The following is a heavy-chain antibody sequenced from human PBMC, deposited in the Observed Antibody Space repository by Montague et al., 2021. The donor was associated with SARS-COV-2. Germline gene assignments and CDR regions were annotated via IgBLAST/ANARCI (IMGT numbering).Heavy chain of an antibody. V-gene: IGHV4-34*01. CDR2: INHSGST. D-gene: IGHD3-16*01. CDR3: ARDLGDRDGGFDY. J-gene: IGHJ4*02. CDR1: GGSFSGYY. Sequence: SETLSLTCAVYGGSFSGYYWSWIRQPPGKGLEWIGEINHSGSTKYNPSLKSQVTISVDTSKNQFSLKLSSVTAADTAVYYCARDLGDRDGGFDYWGQGTLVTVSS.